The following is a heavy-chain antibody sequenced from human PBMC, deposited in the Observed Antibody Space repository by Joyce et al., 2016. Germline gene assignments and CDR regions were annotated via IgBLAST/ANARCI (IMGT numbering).Heavy chain of an antibody. Sequence: QLQLQESGPGQVKPSETLSLTCTVSGYSISRSSSSWGWIRQPPGKGLEWIGSSYFGGNTYYNPSLKSRLTISVDTSKNQFSLTLNSVTAADTAIYYCARPLVGPRYWYFDIWGRGTLVTVSS. J-gene: IGHJ2*01. CDR3: ARPLVGPRYWYFDI. V-gene: IGHV4-39*01. CDR1: GYSISRSSSS. CDR2: SYFGGNT.